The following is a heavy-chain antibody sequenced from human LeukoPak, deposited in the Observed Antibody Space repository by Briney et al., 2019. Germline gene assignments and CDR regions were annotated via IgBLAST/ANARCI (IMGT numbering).Heavy chain of an antibody. CDR3: AKRVPYYFDF. D-gene: IGHD3-10*01. CDR1: GFTLSTYA. J-gene: IGHJ4*02. V-gene: IGHV3-23*01. Sequence: GGSLRLSCAASGFTLSTYAMSWVRQAPGKGLEWVSSIRSSGGSTYYTDSVRGRFTISRDNSKNTLYLQMNSLRAEDTAVYYCAKRVPYYFDFWGQGTLVTVSS. CDR2: IRSSGGST.